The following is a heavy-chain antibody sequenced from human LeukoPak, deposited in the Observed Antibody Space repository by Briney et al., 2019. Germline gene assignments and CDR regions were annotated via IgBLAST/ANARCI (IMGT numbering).Heavy chain of an antibody. Sequence: SETLSLTCKVSGDSISSYFWGWIRQPAGKGLEWIGRIYSSGNIDYNPSFKSRVAMSVDTSKNQISLKLTSVTAAHTAVYYCARSGGSGWLDPWGQGSLVTVSS. D-gene: IGHD3-16*01. CDR2: IYSSGNI. CDR3: ARSGGSGWLDP. J-gene: IGHJ5*02. V-gene: IGHV4-4*07. CDR1: GDSISSYF.